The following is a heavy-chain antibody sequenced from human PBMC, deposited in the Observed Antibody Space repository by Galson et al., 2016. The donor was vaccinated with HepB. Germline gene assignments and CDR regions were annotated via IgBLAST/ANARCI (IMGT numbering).Heavy chain of an antibody. V-gene: IGHV4-34*01. CDR1: GGSFSGNY. D-gene: IGHD3-3*01. CDR3: ARGTRNYDFWSGNYL. Sequence: ETLSLTCAVYGGSFSGNYWIWIRQPPGKGLEWIGEINHSGSTNYNPSLKSRVPISVDTSKNQFSLKLSSVTAADTAVYYCARGTRNYDFWSGNYLWGQGTLVTVSS. J-gene: IGHJ4*02. CDR2: INHSGST.